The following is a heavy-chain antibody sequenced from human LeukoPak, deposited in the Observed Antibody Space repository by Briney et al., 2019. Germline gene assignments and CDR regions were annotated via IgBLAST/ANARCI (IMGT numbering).Heavy chain of an antibody. J-gene: IGHJ3*02. CDR1: GYSFTSYW. D-gene: IGHD2-2*01. V-gene: IGHV5-51*01. CDR3: ARRGGYCSSTSCYAADAFDI. CDR2: IYPGDSDT. Sequence: GESLKISCKGSGYSFTSYWIGWVRQMPGKGLEWMGIIYPGDSDTRYSPSFQGQVTISADKSISTAYLQWSSLKASDAAMYYCARRGGYCSSTSCYAADAFDIWGQGTMVTVSS.